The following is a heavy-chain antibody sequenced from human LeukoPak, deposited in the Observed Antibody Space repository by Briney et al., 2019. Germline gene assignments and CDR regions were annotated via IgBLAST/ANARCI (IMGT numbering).Heavy chain of an antibody. Sequence: ASVKVSCKASGYTFTSYGISWVRQAPGQGLEWMGWISAYNGNTNYAQKLQGRVTMTTDTSTSTAYMELRSLRSEDTAVYYCARSDSRDGYILIDYWGQGTLVTVSS. CDR1: GYTFTSYG. D-gene: IGHD5-24*01. V-gene: IGHV1-18*01. CDR3: ARSDSRDGYILIDY. J-gene: IGHJ4*02. CDR2: ISAYNGNT.